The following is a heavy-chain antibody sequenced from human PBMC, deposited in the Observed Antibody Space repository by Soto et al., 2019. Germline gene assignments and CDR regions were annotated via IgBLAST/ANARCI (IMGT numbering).Heavy chain of an antibody. Sequence: EVQLLESGGGVAQPGGSLRLSCAASGFTFSSYALIWARQAPGEGLQWVSGIGSSGGNTYYTDSVKGRFTISRDNSKNTLYLQLNSVTDEGTAVYHCAKYLADRSTSREAYDHWGQGTMVTFAS. J-gene: IGHJ3*01. D-gene: IGHD3-22*01. V-gene: IGHV3-23*01. CDR1: GFTFSSYA. CDR2: IGSSGGNT. CDR3: AKYLADRSTSREAYDH.